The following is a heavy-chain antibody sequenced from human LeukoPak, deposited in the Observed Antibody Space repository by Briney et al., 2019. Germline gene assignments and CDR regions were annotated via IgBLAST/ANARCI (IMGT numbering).Heavy chain of an antibody. D-gene: IGHD3-22*01. CDR1: GYTFTGYA. CDR2: INTNTGNP. J-gene: IGHJ4*02. V-gene: IGHV7-4-1*02. Sequence: ASVKVSCKASGYTFTGYAMNWVRQAPGQGLEWMGWINTNTGNPTYAQGFTGRFVFSLDASVSTAYLQISGLKAEDTAVYYCARGLSDYYYDSSGYPLWGQGTQVTVSS. CDR3: ARGLSDYYYDSSGYPL.